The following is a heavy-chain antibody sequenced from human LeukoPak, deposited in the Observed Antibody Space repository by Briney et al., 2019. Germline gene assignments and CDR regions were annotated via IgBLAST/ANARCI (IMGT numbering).Heavy chain of an antibody. CDR1: GFTFDDYA. D-gene: IGHD2-2*02. Sequence: GGFLRLSCAASGFTFDDYAMHWVRQHPGEGLEWVSLISWDGGSTYYADSVKGRFTISRDNSKNSLYLQMNSLRAEDTALYYCAKDIVAAAITSGMDVWGKGTTVTVSP. J-gene: IGHJ6*04. V-gene: IGHV3-43D*04. CDR2: ISWDGGST. CDR3: AKDIVAAAITSGMDV.